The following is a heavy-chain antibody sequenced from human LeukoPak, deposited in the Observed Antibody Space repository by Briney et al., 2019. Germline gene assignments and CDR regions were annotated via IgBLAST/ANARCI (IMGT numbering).Heavy chain of an antibody. CDR3: ARGQMGQLVSVEVDY. Sequence: PSETLSLTCAVSGGSISSGSYYWSWIRQPAGKGLEWIGRIYTSGSTNYNPSLKSRVTISVDTSKNQFSLKLSSVTAADTAVYYCARGQMGQLVSVEVDYWGQGTLVTVSS. D-gene: IGHD6-13*01. CDR1: GGSISSGSYY. J-gene: IGHJ4*02. CDR2: IYTSGST. V-gene: IGHV4-61*02.